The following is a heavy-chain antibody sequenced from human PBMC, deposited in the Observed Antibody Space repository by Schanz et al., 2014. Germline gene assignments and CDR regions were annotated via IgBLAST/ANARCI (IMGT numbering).Heavy chain of an antibody. D-gene: IGHD2-2*02. Sequence: AQLVESGGGVVQPGRSLRLSCAASGFAFRSYALGWVRQAPGKGLEWVSLVSASGGGPFYADSVKGRFTISRDNAKNSLYLQMTGLRAEDTAVYYCAAHETLSTTACYTSWGQGTLVAVSS. CDR1: GFAFRSYA. J-gene: IGHJ4*02. CDR2: VSASGGGP. CDR3: AAHETLSTTACYTS. V-gene: IGHV3-23*04.